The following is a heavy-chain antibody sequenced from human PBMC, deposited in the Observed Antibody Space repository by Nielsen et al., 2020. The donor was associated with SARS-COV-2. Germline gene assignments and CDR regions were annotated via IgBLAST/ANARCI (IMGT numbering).Heavy chain of an antibody. CDR3: AKDPLMVYYDSSGPDAFDI. V-gene: IGHV3-23*01. J-gene: IGHJ3*02. CDR1: GFTSSSYA. Sequence: GESLKISCAASGFTSSSYAMSWVRQAPGKGLEWVSAISGSGGSTYYADSVKGRFTISRDNSKNTLYLQMNSLRAEDTAVYYCAKDPLMVYYDSSGPDAFDIWGQGTMVTVSS. D-gene: IGHD3-22*01. CDR2: ISGSGGST.